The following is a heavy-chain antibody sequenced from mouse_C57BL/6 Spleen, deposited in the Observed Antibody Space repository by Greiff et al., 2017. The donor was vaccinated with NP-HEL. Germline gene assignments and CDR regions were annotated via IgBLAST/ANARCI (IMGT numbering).Heavy chain of an antibody. CDR3: ARGGDYGDWYFDV. Sequence: VQLQQPGAELVRPGSSVKLSCKASGYTFTSYWMDWVKQRPGQGLEWIGNIYPSDSETHYNQKFKDKATLTVDKSSSTAYMQLSSLTSEVSGVYCCARGGDYGDWYFDVWGTGTTVTVSS. V-gene: IGHV1-61*01. CDR2: IYPSDSET. CDR1: GYTFTSYW. D-gene: IGHD2-4*01. J-gene: IGHJ1*03.